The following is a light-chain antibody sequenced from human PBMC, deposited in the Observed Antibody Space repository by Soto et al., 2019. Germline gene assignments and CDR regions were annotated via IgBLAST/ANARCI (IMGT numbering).Light chain of an antibody. CDR2: AAS. J-gene: IGKJ1*01. Sequence: DIQMTQSPSSLSASVGDRVTITCWASQSISNYLNWYQQKPGKAPNLLIYAASSLQSGVPSRFSGSGSRTDFTLTISSLQPEDFATYYCQQSFSTPRTFGQGTKVEIK. CDR1: QSISNY. V-gene: IGKV1-39*01. CDR3: QQSFSTPRT.